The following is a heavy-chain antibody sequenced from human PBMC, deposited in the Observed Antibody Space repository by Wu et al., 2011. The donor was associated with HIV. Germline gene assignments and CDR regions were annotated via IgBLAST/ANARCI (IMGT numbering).Heavy chain of an antibody. CDR3: ATGPLKDRVPFDY. D-gene: IGHD2-15*01. Sequence: QVQVVQSGAEVKKPGSSVKVSCKASGGTFNNYAISWVRQAPGQGLVWMGGIIPKFGTTNYAQRFQGRISISTAESTNLAYMELRSLRSDDTAVYYCATGPLKDRVPFDYWGQGTLVTVSS. CDR1: GGTFNNYA. CDR2: IIPKFGTT. J-gene: IGHJ4*02. V-gene: IGHV1-69*05.